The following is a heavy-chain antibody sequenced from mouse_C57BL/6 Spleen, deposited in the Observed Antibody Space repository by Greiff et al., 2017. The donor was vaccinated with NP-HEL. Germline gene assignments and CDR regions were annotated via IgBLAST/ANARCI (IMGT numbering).Heavy chain of an antibody. CDR3: ARGGGYFDV. CDR2: IYPGDGDT. Sequence: VQLQQSGPELVKPGASVKISCKASGYAFSSSWMNWVKQRPGKRLEWIGRIYPGDGDTNYNGKFKGKATLTADKSSSTAYMQLSSLTSEDSAVYFCARGGGYFDVWGTGTTVTVSS. CDR1: GYAFSSSW. J-gene: IGHJ1*03. V-gene: IGHV1-82*01.